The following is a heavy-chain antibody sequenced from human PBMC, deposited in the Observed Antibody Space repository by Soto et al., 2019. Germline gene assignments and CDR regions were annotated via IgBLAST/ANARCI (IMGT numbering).Heavy chain of an antibody. CDR1: GYTFTSYY. Sequence: GASVKVSCKASGYTFTSYYMHWVRQAPGQGLEWMGIINPSGGSTSYAQKFQGRVTMTRDTSTSTVYMELSSLRSEDTAVYYCARLGRSSWYHRRFGYFDYWGQGTLVTVSS. CDR2: INPSGGST. J-gene: IGHJ4*02. CDR3: ARLGRSSWYHRRFGYFDY. D-gene: IGHD6-13*01. V-gene: IGHV1-46*03.